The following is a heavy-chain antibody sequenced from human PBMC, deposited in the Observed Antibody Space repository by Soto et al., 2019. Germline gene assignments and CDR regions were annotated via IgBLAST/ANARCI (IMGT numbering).Heavy chain of an antibody. CDR2: ISYDGSNK. V-gene: IGHV3-30*18. J-gene: IGHJ4*02. D-gene: IGHD6-19*01. CDR1: GFTFSSYG. CDR3: AKGAWLDY. Sequence: GGSLRLSCAASGFTFSSYGMHWVRQAPGKGLEWVAVISYDGSNKYYADSVKGRFTISRDNSKNTLYLQMNSLRAEDTAVYYCAKGAWLDYWGQGTLVTVSS.